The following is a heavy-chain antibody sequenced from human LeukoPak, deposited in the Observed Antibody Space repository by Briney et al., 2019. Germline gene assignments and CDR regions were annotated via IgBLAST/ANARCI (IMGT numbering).Heavy chain of an antibody. J-gene: IGHJ6*02. CDR1: GFKFSSYN. CDR3: ARGLSMDV. Sequence: GGSLRLSCAASGFKFSSYNMNWVRQAPGKGPEWISAISTSGIIYDADSVKGRFTISRDSAKNSLYLQMNSLRDDDTAVYSCARGLSMDVWGQGTTVTVSS. CDR2: ISTSGII. V-gene: IGHV3-48*02.